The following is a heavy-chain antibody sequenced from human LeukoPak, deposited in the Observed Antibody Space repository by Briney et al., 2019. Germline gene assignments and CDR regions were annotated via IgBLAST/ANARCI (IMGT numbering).Heavy chain of an antibody. V-gene: IGHV3-11*06. J-gene: IGHJ4*02. CDR2: ISGSSSDT. CDR3: ARVNPIGSGFYAY. D-gene: IGHD3-22*01. CDR1: GFTFSDYY. Sequence: GRSLRLSCAASGFTFSDYYMTWIRQAPGKGLEWVSYISGSSSDTNYADFVKGRFTISRDNAKNSLYLQMNSLRAEDTAVYYCARVNPIGSGFYAYWGQGTPVTVSS.